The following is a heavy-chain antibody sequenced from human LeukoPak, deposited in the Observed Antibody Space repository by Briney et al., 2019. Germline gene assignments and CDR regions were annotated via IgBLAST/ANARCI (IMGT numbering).Heavy chain of an antibody. CDR3: ARDGRGSRSSWFDP. D-gene: IGHD3-10*01. J-gene: IGHJ5*02. CDR2: INHSGST. Sequence: NPSETLSLTCAVYGGSFSGYYWSWIRQPPGKGLEWIGEINHSGSTNYNPSLKSRVTISVDTSKNQFSLKLSSVTAADTAVYYCARDGRGSRSSWFDPWGQGTLVIVSS. V-gene: IGHV4-34*01. CDR1: GGSFSGYY.